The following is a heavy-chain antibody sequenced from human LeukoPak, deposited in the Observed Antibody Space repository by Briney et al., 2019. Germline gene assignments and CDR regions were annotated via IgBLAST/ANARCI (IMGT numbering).Heavy chain of an antibody. D-gene: IGHD3-22*01. V-gene: IGHV3-48*03. CDR1: GFTFSSYE. J-gene: IGHJ4*02. CDR2: ISSSGSTI. Sequence: GGSLRLSCAASGFTFSSYEMNWVRRAPGKGLEWVSYISSSGSTIYYADSVKGRFTISRDNAKNSLYLQMNSLRAEDTAVYYCARENPGTYYYDSSGLAYWGQGTLVTVSS. CDR3: ARENPGTYYYDSSGLAY.